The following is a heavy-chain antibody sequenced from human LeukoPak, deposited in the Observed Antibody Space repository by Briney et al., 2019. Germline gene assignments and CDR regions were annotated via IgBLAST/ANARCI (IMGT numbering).Heavy chain of an antibody. J-gene: IGHJ4*02. CDR1: GYTFTSYY. V-gene: IGHV1-46*01. CDR3: ARGPYYYDSSGALNY. D-gene: IGHD3-22*01. CDR2: INPSGGST. Sequence: ASVKVSCKASGYTFTSYYMHWVRQAPGQGLEWMGIINPSGGSTSYAQKFQGRVTITRDMSTSTVYMELSSLRSEDTAVYYCARGPYYYDSSGALNYWGQGTLVTVSS.